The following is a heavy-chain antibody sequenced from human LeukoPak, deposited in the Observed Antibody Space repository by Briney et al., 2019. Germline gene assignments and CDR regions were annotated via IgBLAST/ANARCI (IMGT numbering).Heavy chain of an antibody. J-gene: IGHJ4*02. D-gene: IGHD5-18*01. CDR2: IKHDGNEK. CDR3: VKGGWIHILDS. V-gene: IGHV3-7*01. CDR1: GFAFSSYW. Sequence: GGSLRLSCTASGFAFSSYWMTWVRQAPGKGLEWVANIKHDGNEKYYVDSVVGRLTIPRDNAKNSLFLQMNNVRVEDMAVYYCVKGGWIHILDSWGLGTLVTVSS.